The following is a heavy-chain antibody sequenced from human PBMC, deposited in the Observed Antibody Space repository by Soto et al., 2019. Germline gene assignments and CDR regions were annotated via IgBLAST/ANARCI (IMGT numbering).Heavy chain of an antibody. J-gene: IGHJ4*02. CDR3: GRGRSGQIVVFY. CDR2: IGPESGAT. Sequence: SVRGSCQASGYTFTGHYIHWVRQAPEQGPEWMGEIGPESGATRYAQKFQGRVTMTRDTSITTVYMELKNLSPDDTAVYYCGRGRSGQIVVFYWGQGTLVTVSS. V-gene: IGHV1-2*02. CDR1: GYTFTGHY. D-gene: IGHD1-26*01.